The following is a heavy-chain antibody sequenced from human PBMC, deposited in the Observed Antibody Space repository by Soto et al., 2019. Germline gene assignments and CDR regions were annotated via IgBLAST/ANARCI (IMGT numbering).Heavy chain of an antibody. CDR2: ISAYNGNT. V-gene: IGHV1-18*01. D-gene: IGHD4-17*01. J-gene: IGHJ6*02. Sequence: QVQLVQSGAEVKKPGASVKVSCKASGYTFTSYGISWVRQAPGQGLEWMGWISAYNGNTNYAQKLQGRATMTTDTSTSTAYMELRSLRSDDTAVYYCASYTTVTTGAYDYYYGMDVWGQGTTVTVSS. CDR3: ASYTTVTTGAYDYYYGMDV. CDR1: GYTFTSYG.